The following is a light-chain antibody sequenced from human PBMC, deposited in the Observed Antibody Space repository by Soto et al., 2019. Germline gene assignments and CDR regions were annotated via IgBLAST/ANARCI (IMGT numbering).Light chain of an antibody. CDR1: QSVRSNY. CDR2: GAS. CDR3: QKYASSPLI. Sequence: EIVLTQSPGTLSLSSGERATLSCRASQSVRSNYLAWYQQTPRQAPRLLIYGASSRATGIPDTFGGSGSGTDFTLTISRLEPEDFAVYYCQKYASSPLIFGGGTKVEIK. V-gene: IGKV3-20*01. J-gene: IGKJ4*01.